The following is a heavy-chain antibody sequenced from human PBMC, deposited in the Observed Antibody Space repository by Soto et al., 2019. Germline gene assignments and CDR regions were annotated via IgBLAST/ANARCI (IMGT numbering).Heavy chain of an antibody. J-gene: IGHJ6*02. D-gene: IGHD6-19*01. CDR3: ARDRVAVAGRYYYGMDV. CDR1: GGSISSGGYY. Sequence: SETLSLTCTVSGGSISSGGYYWSWIRQHPGKGLEWIGHIYYSGSTYYNPSLKSRVTISVDTSKNQFSLKLSSVTAADTAVYYCARDRVAVAGRYYYGMDVWGQGTTVTVSS. V-gene: IGHV4-31*03. CDR2: IYYSGST.